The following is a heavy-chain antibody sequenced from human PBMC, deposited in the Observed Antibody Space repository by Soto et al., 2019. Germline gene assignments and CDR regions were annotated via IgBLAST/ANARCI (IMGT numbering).Heavy chain of an antibody. CDR1: GFTFSSYG. V-gene: IGHV3-30*18. CDR2: ISYDGSNK. Sequence: GGSLRLSCAASGFTFSSYGMHWVRQAPGKGLEWVAVISYDGSNKYYVDSVKGRFTISRDNSKNTLYLQMNSLRAEDTAVYYCAKDQVMITFGGVMAFDYWGQGTLVTVSS. J-gene: IGHJ4*02. D-gene: IGHD3-16*01. CDR3: AKDQVMITFGGVMAFDY.